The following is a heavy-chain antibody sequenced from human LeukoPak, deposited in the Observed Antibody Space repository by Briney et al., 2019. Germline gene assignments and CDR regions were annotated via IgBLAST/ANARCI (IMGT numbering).Heavy chain of an antibody. D-gene: IGHD3-10*01. J-gene: IGHJ3*01. CDR2: ISSSSNYI. V-gene: IGHV3-21*01. CDR3: AREITMIRGVVREAFDV. CDR1: GFTFSSYA. Sequence: SGGSLRLSCAASGFTFSSYAMSWVRQAPGKGLEWVSSISSSSNYIYYADSVKGRFTISRDNAKNSVYLQMNSLRAEDTALYFCAREITMIRGVVREAFDVWGQGTVVTVSS.